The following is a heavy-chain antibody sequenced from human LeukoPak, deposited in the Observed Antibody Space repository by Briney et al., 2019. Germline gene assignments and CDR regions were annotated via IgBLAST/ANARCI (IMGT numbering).Heavy chain of an antibody. CDR1: GFTFSDYY. J-gene: IGHJ4*02. CDR2: ISSSGSTI. D-gene: IGHD3-10*01. V-gene: IGHV3-11*01. CDR3: ARESSYYGSGSYFDY. Sequence: PGGSLRPSCAASGFTFSDYYMSWIRQAPGKGLEWVSYISSSGSTIYYADSVKGRFTISRDNAKNSLYLQMNSLRAEDTAVYYCARESSYYGSGSYFDYWGQGTLVTVSS.